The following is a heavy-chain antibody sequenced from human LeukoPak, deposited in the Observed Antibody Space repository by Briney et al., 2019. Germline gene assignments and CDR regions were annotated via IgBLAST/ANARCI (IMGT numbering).Heavy chain of an antibody. CDR1: GYSFTSYW. D-gene: IGHD4-17*01. CDR3: ASPSTVTTSPDDAFDI. CDR2: IYPGDSDT. J-gene: IGHJ3*02. Sequence: GESLKISCKGSGYSFTSYWIGWVRQMPGKGLEWMGIIYPGDSDTRYSPSFQGQVTISADKSISTAYLQWSSLKASDTAMYYCASPSTVTTSPDDAFDIWGQGTMVTVSP. V-gene: IGHV5-51*01.